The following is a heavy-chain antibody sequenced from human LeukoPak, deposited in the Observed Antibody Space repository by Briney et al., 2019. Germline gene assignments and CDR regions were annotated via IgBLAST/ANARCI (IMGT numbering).Heavy chain of an antibody. J-gene: IGHJ4*02. CDR3: AKGRVITMVRGAMGLDY. CDR1: GFTFSSYA. CDR2: ISGSGGST. Sequence: GGSLRLSCAASGFTFSSYAMSWVRQAPGKGLEWVSAISGSGGSTYYADSVKGRFTISGDNSRNTPYLQMNSLRAEDTAVYYCAKGRVITMVRGAMGLDYWGQGTLVTVSS. D-gene: IGHD3-10*01. V-gene: IGHV3-23*01.